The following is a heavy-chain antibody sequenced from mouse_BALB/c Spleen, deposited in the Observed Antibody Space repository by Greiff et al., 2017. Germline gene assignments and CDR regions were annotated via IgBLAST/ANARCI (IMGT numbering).Heavy chain of an antibody. D-gene: IGHD2-4*01. V-gene: IGHV5-17*02. CDR2: ISSGSSTI. J-gene: IGHJ4*01. CDR1: GFTFSSFG. Sequence: DVKLVESGGGLVQPGGSRKLSCAASGFTFSSFGMHWVRQAPEKGLEWVAYISSGSSTIYYADTVKGRFTISRDNPKNTLFLQMTSLRSEDTAMYYCARDYDDSMDYWGQGTSVTVSS. CDR3: ARDYDDSMDY.